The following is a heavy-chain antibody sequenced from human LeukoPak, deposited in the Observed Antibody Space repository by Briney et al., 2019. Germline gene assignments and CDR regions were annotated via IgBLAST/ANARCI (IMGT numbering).Heavy chain of an antibody. CDR1: GGSFSGYY. Sequence: SETLSLTCDVYGGSFSGYYWSWIRQPPGKGLEWIGEINHSGSTNYNPSLKSRVTISVDTSKNQFSLKLSSVTAADTAVYYCARGGDRYYFDYWGQGTLVTVSS. CDR2: INHSGST. CDR3: ARGGDRYYFDY. D-gene: IGHD4-17*01. J-gene: IGHJ4*02. V-gene: IGHV4-34*01.